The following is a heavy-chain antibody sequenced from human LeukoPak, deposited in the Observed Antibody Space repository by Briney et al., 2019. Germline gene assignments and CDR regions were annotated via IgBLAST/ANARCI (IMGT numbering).Heavy chain of an antibody. J-gene: IGHJ6*02. CDR3: ARGGGYYGSGSLHYYYYGMDV. V-gene: IGHV3-48*03. D-gene: IGHD3-10*01. Sequence: GGSLRLSCAASGFTFSSYEMNWVRQAPGKGLEWVSYISSSGNTIYYADSVKGRFTISRDNAKNSLSLQMNSLRAEDTAVYYCARGGGYYGSGSLHYYYYGMDVWGQGTTVTVSS. CDR2: ISSSGNTI. CDR1: GFTFSSYE.